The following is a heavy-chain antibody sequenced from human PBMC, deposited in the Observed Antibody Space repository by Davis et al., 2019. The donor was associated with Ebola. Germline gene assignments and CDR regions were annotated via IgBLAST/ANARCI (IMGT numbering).Heavy chain of an antibody. CDR2: ISRSSSST. D-gene: IGHD2-2*02. Sequence: GGSLRLSCAASGFTFSNYRMNWVRQAPGKGLEWVSSISRSSSSTYYADSVKGRFTISRDNAKNSLYLQMNSLRAEDTAVYYCAREACSSISCYTYYFDYWGQGTLVTVPS. J-gene: IGHJ4*02. CDR3: AREACSSISCYTYYFDY. CDR1: GFTFSNYR. V-gene: IGHV3-21*01.